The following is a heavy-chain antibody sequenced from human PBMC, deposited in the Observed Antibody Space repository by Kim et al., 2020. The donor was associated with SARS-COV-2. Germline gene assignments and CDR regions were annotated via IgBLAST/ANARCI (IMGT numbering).Heavy chain of an antibody. J-gene: IGHJ5*02. V-gene: IGHV5-51*01. D-gene: IGHD3-16*01. CDR3: AREGRGDDDYEPPDR. Sequence: GESPKISCQASGYTFTAFWIGWVRQTPGKGLEWMGTIYPGTSDTTYNPSFQGHVTISIAKSTTTAYPHWSSLKASDTGVYYCAREGRGDDDYEPPDRWGQGTLVTVSS. CDR1: GYTFTAFW. CDR2: IYPGTSDT.